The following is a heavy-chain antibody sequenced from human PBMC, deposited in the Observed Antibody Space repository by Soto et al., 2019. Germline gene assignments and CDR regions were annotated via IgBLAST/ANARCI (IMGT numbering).Heavy chain of an antibody. J-gene: IGHJ4*02. D-gene: IGHD3-22*01. CDR1: GLTFSSYS. CDR3: ARAPYYYDSSGYPSDY. V-gene: IGHV3-21*01. CDR2: ISSSSSYI. Sequence: PGGSLRLSCAASGLTFSSYSMNWVRPAPGKGLEWVSSISSSSSYIYYADSVKGRFTISRDNAKNSLYLQMNSLRVEDTAVYYCARAPYYYDSSGYPSDYWGQGTLVTVSS.